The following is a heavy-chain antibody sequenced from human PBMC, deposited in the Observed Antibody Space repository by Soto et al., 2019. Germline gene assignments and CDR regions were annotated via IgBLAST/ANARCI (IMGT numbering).Heavy chain of an antibody. CDR3: VKDLGSTSPLLYYYYGMDV. J-gene: IGHJ6*02. V-gene: IGHV3-64D*06. CDR1: GFTFSSYA. D-gene: IGHD6-6*01. Sequence: GGSLRLSCSASGFTFSSYAMHWVRQAPGKGLDYVSAISSNGGSTYYADSVKGRFTISRDNSKNTLYLQMSSLRAEDTAVYYCVKDLGSTSPLLYYYYGMDVCGQGTTVTVSS. CDR2: ISSNGGST.